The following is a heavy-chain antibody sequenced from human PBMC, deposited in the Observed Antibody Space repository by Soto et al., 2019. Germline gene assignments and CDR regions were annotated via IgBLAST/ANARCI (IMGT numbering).Heavy chain of an antibody. Sequence: GGSLRLSCAASGFTFSSYWMHWVRQAPGKGLVWVSRINSDGSSTSYADSVKGRFTISRDNAKNTLYLQMNSLRAEDTAVYYCARGTTVTSFDYWGQGTLVTVSS. CDR2: INSDGSST. V-gene: IGHV3-74*01. D-gene: IGHD4-17*01. CDR3: ARGTTVTSFDY. CDR1: GFTFSSYW. J-gene: IGHJ4*02.